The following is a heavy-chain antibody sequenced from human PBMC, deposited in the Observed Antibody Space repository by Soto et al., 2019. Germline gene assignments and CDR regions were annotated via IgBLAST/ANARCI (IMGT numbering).Heavy chain of an antibody. CDR3: AKADGYGSGSYDFDY. CDR2: ISWNSGSI. V-gene: IGHV3-9*01. Sequence: GGSLRLSCEASGFTFDAYAMHWVRHAPGKGLEWVSGISWNSGSIGYADSVKGRFTISRDNAKNSLYLQMHSLRAEDTALYYCAKADGYGSGSYDFDYWGQGTLVTGSS. D-gene: IGHD3-10*01. CDR1: GFTFDAYA. J-gene: IGHJ4*02.